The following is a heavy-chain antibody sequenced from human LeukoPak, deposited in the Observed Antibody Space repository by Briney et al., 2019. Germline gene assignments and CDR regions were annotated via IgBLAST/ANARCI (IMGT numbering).Heavy chain of an antibody. CDR3: ARGRIAARPYFDY. CDR1: GGSISTYY. J-gene: IGHJ4*02. D-gene: IGHD6-6*01. CDR2: IYYTGST. V-gene: IGHV4-59*01. Sequence: PSETLSLTCTVSGGSISTYYWSWIRQPPGKGLEWIGYIYYTGSTSYNPSLKSRVTMSLDASKNQFSLELNSVTPADTAVYYCARGRIAARPYFDYWGQGTLVTVSS.